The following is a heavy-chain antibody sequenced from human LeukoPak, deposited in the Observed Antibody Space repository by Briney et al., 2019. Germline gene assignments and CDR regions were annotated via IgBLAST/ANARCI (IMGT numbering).Heavy chain of an antibody. CDR2: IRSDGSQK. Sequence: PGGSLRLSCVASGFSFNIFGMHWVRQTPGKGLEWVAFIRSDGSQKDYAQSVRGRFTISRDNSENTQMNSLRGDDTAVYYCAKGRRAYTSSASFDYWGQGTLVTVSS. V-gene: IGHV3-30*02. CDR1: GFSFNIFG. J-gene: IGHJ4*02. CDR3: AKGRRAYTSSASFDY. D-gene: IGHD6-6*01.